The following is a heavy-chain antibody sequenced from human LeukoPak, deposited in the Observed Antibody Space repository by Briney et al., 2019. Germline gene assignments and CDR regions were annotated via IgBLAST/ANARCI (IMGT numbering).Heavy chain of an antibody. CDR1: GVTLSSYA. D-gene: IGHD3-22*01. CDR2: IKQDGSEK. J-gene: IGHJ4*02. Sequence: GGSLRLSCAASGVTLSSYAMSWVRQAPGKGLEWVANIKQDGSEKYYVDSVKGRFTISRDNAKNSLYLQMNSLRAEDTAVYYCARDNHYYDSSGYYGDYFDYWGQGTLVTVSS. CDR3: ARDNHYYDSSGYYGDYFDY. V-gene: IGHV3-7*03.